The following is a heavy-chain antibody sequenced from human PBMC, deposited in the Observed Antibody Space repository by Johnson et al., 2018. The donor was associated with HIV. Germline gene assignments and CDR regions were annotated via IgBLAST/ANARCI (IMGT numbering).Heavy chain of an antibody. CDR1: GFTFDDYG. V-gene: IGHV3-30*03. D-gene: IGHD6-6*01. CDR2: ISYDGSNK. CDR3: ARDITAARPSAFDI. J-gene: IGHJ3*02. Sequence: QVQLVESGGGVVRPGGSLRLPCAASGFTFDDYGMSWVRQAPGKGLEWVAVISYDGSNKYYADSVKGRFTISRDNSKNTLYLQMNSLRAEDTAVYYCARDITAARPSAFDIWGQGTMVTVSS.